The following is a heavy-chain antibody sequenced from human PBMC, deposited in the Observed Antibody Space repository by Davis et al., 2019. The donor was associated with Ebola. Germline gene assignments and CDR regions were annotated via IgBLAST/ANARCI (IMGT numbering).Heavy chain of an antibody. CDR2: ISGSGGST. V-gene: IGHV3-23*01. J-gene: IGHJ4*02. CDR1: GFTFSSYA. CDR3: AKDSGPDSLYDSSAHG. Sequence: PGGSLRLSCAASGFTFSSYAMSWVRQAPGKGLEWVSAISGSGGSTYYADSVKGRFTISRDNSKNTLYLQMNSLRAEDTAVYYCAKDSGPDSLYDSSAHGWGQGTLVTVSS. D-gene: IGHD3-22*01.